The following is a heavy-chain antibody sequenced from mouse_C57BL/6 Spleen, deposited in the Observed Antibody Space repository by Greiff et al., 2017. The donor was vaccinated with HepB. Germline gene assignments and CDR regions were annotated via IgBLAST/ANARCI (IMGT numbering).Heavy chain of an antibody. CDR3: AAPLLITTVVDYYAMDY. V-gene: IGHV1-7*01. CDR2: INPSSGYT. CDR1: GYTFTNYW. Sequence: VQLQQSGAELAKPGASVKLSCKASGYTFTNYWMHWVKQRPGQGLEWIGYINPSSGYTKYNQKFKDKATLTADKSSSTAYMQLSSLTYEDTAVYYCAAPLLITTVVDYYAMDYWGQGTSVTVSS. D-gene: IGHD1-1*01. J-gene: IGHJ4*01.